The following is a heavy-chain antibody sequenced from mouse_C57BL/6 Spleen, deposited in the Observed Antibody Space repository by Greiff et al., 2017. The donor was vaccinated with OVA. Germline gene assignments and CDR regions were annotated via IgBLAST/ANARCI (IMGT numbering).Heavy chain of an antibody. CDR1: GYAFSSSW. D-gene: IGHD1-1*01. CDR2: IYPGDGDT. J-gene: IGHJ2*01. CDR3: ARIGGSSNYFDY. V-gene: IGHV1-82*01. Sequence: VQRVESGPELVKPGASVKISCKASGYAFSSSWMNWVKQRPGKGLEWIGRIYPGDGDTNYNGKFKGKATLTADKSSSTAYMQLSSLTSEDSAVYFCARIGGSSNYFDYWGQGTTLTVSS.